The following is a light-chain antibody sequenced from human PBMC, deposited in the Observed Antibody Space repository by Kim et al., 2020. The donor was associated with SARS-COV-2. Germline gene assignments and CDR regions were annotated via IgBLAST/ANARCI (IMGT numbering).Light chain of an antibody. CDR1: QTIGDAR. J-gene: IGKJ1*01. Sequence: SPGDRAALSCRASQTIGDARLAWYQQKPGQSPRLLISDTSVRATGIPDRFAGSGSGTDFSLTINRLEPDDFAVYYCQQYDSSPPTFGQGTKVDIK. CDR2: DTS. V-gene: IGKV3-20*01. CDR3: QQYDSSPPT.